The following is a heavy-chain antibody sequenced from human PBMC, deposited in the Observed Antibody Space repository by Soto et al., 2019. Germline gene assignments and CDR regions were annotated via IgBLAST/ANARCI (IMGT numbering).Heavy chain of an antibody. Sequence: QVQLQESGPGLVKPSQTLSLTCTVSGGSISSGDYYWSWIRQPPGKGLEWIGYIDYSGSTYYNPSLESRVTISVDTSKNQSSLKLSSVTAADTAVYYSARGGTRITMVRGVITNWFDPWGQGTLVTVSS. CDR2: IDYSGST. D-gene: IGHD3-10*01. J-gene: IGHJ5*02. CDR1: GGSISSGDYY. CDR3: ARGGTRITMVRGVITNWFDP. V-gene: IGHV4-30-4*01.